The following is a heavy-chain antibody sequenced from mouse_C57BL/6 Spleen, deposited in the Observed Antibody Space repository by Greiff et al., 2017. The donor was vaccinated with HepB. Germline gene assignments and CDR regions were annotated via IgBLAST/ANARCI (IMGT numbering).Heavy chain of an antibody. CDR2: ISYDGSN. CDR1: GYSITSGYY. D-gene: IGHD4-1*01. CDR3: ARLGRRDWYVDV. V-gene: IGHV3-6*01. Sequence: EVQLVESGPGLVKPSQSLSLTCSVTGYSITSGYYWNWIRQFPGNKLEWMGYISYDGSNNYNPSLKNRISITRDTSKNQFFLKLNSVTTEDTATYYCARLGRRDWYVDVWGTGTTVTVSS. J-gene: IGHJ1*03.